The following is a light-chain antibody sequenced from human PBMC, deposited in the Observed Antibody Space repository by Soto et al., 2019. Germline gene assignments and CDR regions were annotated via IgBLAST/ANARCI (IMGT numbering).Light chain of an antibody. Sequence: EVVMTQSPATLSVSPGERATLSCRASETVATNLAWYQQKPGKAPRLLISGASTMACGISDRFRGSGSGTEFTLTISSLRSEDVAVYYCQQYQTLPFTFGPGTKVHIE. CDR3: QQYQTLPFT. J-gene: IGKJ3*01. CDR2: GAS. V-gene: IGKV3-15*01. CDR1: ETVATN.